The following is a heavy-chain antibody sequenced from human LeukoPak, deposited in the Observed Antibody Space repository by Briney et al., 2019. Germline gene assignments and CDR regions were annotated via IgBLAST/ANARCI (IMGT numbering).Heavy chain of an antibody. CDR2: IYHSGST. CDR1: GYSISSGYY. CDR3: AGNVDTAMVSENWYFDL. Sequence: SETLSLTCTVSGYSISSGYYWGWIRQPPGKGLEWIGSIYHSGSTYYNPSLKSRVTISVDTSKNQFSLKLSSVTAADTAVYYCAGNVDTAMVSENWYFDLWGRGTLVTVSS. V-gene: IGHV4-38-2*02. D-gene: IGHD5-18*01. J-gene: IGHJ2*01.